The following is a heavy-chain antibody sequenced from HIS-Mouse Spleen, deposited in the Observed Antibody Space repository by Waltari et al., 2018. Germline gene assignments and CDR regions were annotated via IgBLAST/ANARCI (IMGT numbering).Heavy chain of an antibody. D-gene: IGHD6-19*01. CDR1: GFTFRAYG. J-gene: IGHJ4*02. V-gene: IGHV3-30*18. CDR2: ISYDGSNK. CDR3: AKASSGWLDY. Sequence: QVQLVESGGGVVQPGRSLGLPCAASGFTFRAYGLLRVRQAPGKGLEWVAGISYDGSNKYYADSVKGRFTISRDNSKNTLYLQMNSLRAEDTAVYYCAKASSGWLDYWGQGTLVTVSS.